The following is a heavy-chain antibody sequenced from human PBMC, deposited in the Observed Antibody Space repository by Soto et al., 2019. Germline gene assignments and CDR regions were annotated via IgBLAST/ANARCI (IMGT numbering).Heavy chain of an antibody. CDR1: GYSFTSYW. V-gene: IGHV5-51*01. CDR2: IYPGDSDT. J-gene: IGHJ5*02. Sequence: GESLKISCKGSGYSFTSYWIGWVRQMPGKGLEWMGIIYPGDSDTRYSPSFQGQVTISADKSISTAYLQWSSLKASDTAMYYCARETGYYGGYNWFDPWGQGTLVTVSS. D-gene: IGHD3-3*01. CDR3: ARETGYYGGYNWFDP.